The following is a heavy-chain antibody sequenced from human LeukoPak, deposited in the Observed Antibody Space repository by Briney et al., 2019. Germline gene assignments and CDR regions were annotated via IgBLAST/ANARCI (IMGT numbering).Heavy chain of an antibody. D-gene: IGHD6-19*01. CDR2: INQGGSEE. J-gene: IGHJ4*02. V-gene: IGHV3-7*04. CDR1: GFTFSSYR. CDR3: ARGRYSSGWYGYFDY. Sequence: GGSLRLSCAASGFTFSSYRMSWVRQAPGKGLEWVANINQGGSEEYYVDSVKGRFTISRDNAKNSLYLQMNSLRAEDTAVYYCARGRYSSGWYGYFDYWGQRTLVTVSS.